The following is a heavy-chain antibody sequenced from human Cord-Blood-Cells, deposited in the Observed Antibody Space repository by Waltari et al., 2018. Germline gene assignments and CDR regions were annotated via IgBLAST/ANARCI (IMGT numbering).Heavy chain of an antibody. CDR1: GFTFSSYD. CDR3: ARGGRYGSGSYDY. D-gene: IGHD3-10*01. CDR2: ISSSGSTI. V-gene: IGHV3-48*03. Sequence: EVQLVESGGGLVQPGGSLRLSCAASGFTFSSYDMNLVRSAPGKGLEWGSYISSSGSTIYYADSVKGRFTISRDNAKNSLYLQMNSLRAEDTAVYYCARGGRYGSGSYDYWGQGTLVTVSS. J-gene: IGHJ4*02.